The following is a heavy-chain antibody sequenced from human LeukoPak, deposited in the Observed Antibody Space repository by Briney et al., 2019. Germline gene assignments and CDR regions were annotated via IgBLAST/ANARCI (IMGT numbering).Heavy chain of an antibody. D-gene: IGHD2-15*01. CDR2: IYSGGST. Sequence: GGSLRLSCAASGFPVSSNYMSWVRQAPGKRLEWVSVIYSGGSTYYADSVKGRFTISRDNSKNTLYLQMNSLRAEDTAVYYCAQGVVVAATPFDYWGQGTLVTVSS. CDR3: AQGVVVAATPFDY. CDR1: GFPVSSNY. J-gene: IGHJ4*02. V-gene: IGHV3-66*01.